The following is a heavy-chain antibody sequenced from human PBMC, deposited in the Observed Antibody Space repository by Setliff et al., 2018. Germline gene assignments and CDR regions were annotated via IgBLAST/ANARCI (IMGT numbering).Heavy chain of an antibody. D-gene: IGHD6-19*01. J-gene: IGHJ4*02. CDR2: SSYSGNV. Sequence: SETLSLTCTVSGGYINTHYWGWIRQPPGKGLEWIGTSSYSGNVNYNPSLQSRVTISVDMSNNQFSLELSSVTAADTAVYYCARVQWLAHFDYWGQGSLVTVSS. CDR1: GGYINTHY. V-gene: IGHV4-59*11. CDR3: ARVQWLAHFDY.